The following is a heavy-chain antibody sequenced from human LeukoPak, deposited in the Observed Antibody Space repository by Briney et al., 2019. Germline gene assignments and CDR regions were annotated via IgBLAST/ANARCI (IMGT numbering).Heavy chain of an antibody. J-gene: IGHJ6*02. CDR3: ARAVVSYYDSSGYPYGRDV. Sequence: ASVKVSCKASGYTFTGYYMHWVRQAPGQGLEWMGWINPNSGGTNYAQKFQGRVTMTRDTSISTAYMELSRLRSDDTAVYYCARAVVSYYDSSGYPYGRDVWGQGTTVTVSS. V-gene: IGHV1-2*02. CDR1: GYTFTGYY. D-gene: IGHD3-22*01. CDR2: INPNSGGT.